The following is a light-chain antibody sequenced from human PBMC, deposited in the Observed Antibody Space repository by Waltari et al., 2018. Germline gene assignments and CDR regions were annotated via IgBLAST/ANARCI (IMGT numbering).Light chain of an antibody. CDR2: RDE. Sequence: QSVLTQAPSASGTPGQRITISCSGGSSNIGENYVSWYQHFPGAAPKLLICRDEHRPSGVPDRFSGSKSGTSASLAISGLRSDDEADYYCATWDDSLSAVVFGGGTKLTVL. CDR1: SSNIGENY. CDR3: ATWDDSLSAVV. J-gene: IGLJ2*01. V-gene: IGLV1-47*01.